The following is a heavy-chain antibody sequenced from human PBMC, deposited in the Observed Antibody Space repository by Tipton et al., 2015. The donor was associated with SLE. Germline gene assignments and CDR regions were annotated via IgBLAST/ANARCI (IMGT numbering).Heavy chain of an antibody. J-gene: IGHJ6*02. CDR3: ARGGNYYGMDV. CDR2: IFYLGST. CDR1: GGSISSYY. Sequence: LRLSCTVSGGSISSYYWSWIRQPPGKGLEWIGHIFYLGSTNYNPSLNSRVTILVDRSKNQFSLRLSSVTAADTAVYYCARGGNYYGMDVWGQGTTVTVSS. V-gene: IGHV4-59*01.